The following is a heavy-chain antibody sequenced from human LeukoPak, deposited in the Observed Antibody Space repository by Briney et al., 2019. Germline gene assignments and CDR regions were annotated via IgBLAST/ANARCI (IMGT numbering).Heavy chain of an antibody. CDR2: ISYDGSNK. CDR1: GFTFSSYG. J-gene: IGHJ3*02. CDR3: ARVVTPDAFDI. D-gene: IGHD4-23*01. V-gene: IGHV3-30*03. Sequence: GGSLRLSCAASGFTFSSYGMHWVRQAPGKGLEWVAVISYDGSNKYYADSVKGRFTISRDNSKNTLYLQMNSLRAEDTAVYYCARVVTPDAFDIWGQGTMVTVSS.